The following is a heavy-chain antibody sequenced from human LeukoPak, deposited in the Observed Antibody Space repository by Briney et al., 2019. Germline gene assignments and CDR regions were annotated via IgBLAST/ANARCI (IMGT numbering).Heavy chain of an antibody. CDR1: GFTFSSYG. D-gene: IGHD6-13*01. J-gene: IGHJ6*02. CDR2: IRYDGSNK. CDR3: AKDEWVAAAGTVLTWYYYGMDV. V-gene: IGHV3-30*02. Sequence: GGSLRLSCAASGFTFSSYGMHWVRQAPGKGLEWVAFIRYDGSNKYYADSVKGRFTISRDNSKNTLYLQMNSLRAEDTAVYYCAKDEWVAAAGTVLTWYYYGMDVWGQGTTVTVSS.